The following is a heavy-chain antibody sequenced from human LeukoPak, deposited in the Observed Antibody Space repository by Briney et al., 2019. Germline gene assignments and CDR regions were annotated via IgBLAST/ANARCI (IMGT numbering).Heavy chain of an antibody. Sequence: GGSLRLSCAASGFTFSDYYMSWIREAAGKGVEGVSYLSSRTSDTNYVDSVRGRFTISRDNAKNSLYLQMNSLRAEDTAVYYCTRVGSSGSVDYWGQGTLVTVSS. D-gene: IGHD1-1*01. CDR2: LSSRTSDT. V-gene: IGHV3-11*06. CDR3: TRVGSSGSVDY. CDR1: GFTFSDYY. J-gene: IGHJ4*02.